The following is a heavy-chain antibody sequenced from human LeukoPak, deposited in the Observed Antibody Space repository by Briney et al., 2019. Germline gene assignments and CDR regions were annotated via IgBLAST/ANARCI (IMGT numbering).Heavy chain of an antibody. Sequence: DPGGSLRLSCAASGFTVSSNYMSWVRQAPGKGLEWASVIYSGGSTYYADSVKGRFTISRDNSKNTLYLQMNSLRAEDTAVYYCARDRQWLVRGYFDYWGQGTLVTVSS. V-gene: IGHV3-66*01. D-gene: IGHD6-19*01. CDR2: IYSGGST. CDR3: ARDRQWLVRGYFDY. CDR1: GFTVSSNY. J-gene: IGHJ4*02.